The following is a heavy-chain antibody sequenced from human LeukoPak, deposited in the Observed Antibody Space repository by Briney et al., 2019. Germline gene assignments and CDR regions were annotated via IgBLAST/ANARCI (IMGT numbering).Heavy chain of an antibody. V-gene: IGHV4-34*09. Sequence: SETLSLTCAVYGGSFGGYFWSWIREPPGKGLEWIGDVYDSENTYLNPSLKSRVSMSLDTSQNQFSLTLTSVTAADTAVYYCARLHGDYASGTPPFDYWGRGTLVTVSS. CDR1: GGSFGGYF. J-gene: IGHJ4*02. CDR3: ARLHGDYASGTPPFDY. D-gene: IGHD3-10*01. CDR2: VYDSENT.